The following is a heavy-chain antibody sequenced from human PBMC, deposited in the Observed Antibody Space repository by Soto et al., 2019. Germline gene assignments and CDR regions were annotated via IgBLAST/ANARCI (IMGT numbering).Heavy chain of an antibody. J-gene: IGHJ5*02. Sequence: QVHLVQSGAEVKKPGASVKVSCKASGYSFTDYYMHWVRQAPGQGLEWMGWINTKTGGTNYAQRVQGRVTMTGDTSIITAYMELIRLRSDDTAVYYCARVGPTGWFDPWGQGTVVTVSS. CDR1: GYSFTDYY. CDR2: INTKTGGT. CDR3: ARVGPTGWFDP. V-gene: IGHV1-2*02.